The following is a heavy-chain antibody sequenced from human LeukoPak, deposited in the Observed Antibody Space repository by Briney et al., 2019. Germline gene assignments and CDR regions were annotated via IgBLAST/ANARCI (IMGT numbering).Heavy chain of an antibody. V-gene: IGHV1-2*02. CDR1: GYTFTGYY. D-gene: IGHD2-15*01. CDR2: INPNSGGT. CDR3: ARRYCSGGSCYSNWFDP. J-gene: IGHJ5*02. Sequence: GASVKVSCMASGYTFTGYYMHWVRQAPGQGLEWMGWINPNSGGTNYAQKFQGRVTMTRDTSIGTAYMELSRLRSDDTAVYYCARRYCSGGSCYSNWFDPWGQGTLVTVSS.